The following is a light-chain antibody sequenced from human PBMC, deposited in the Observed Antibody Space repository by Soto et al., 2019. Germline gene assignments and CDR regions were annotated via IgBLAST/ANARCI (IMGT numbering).Light chain of an antibody. Sequence: QSVLTQPRSVSGSPGQSVTISCTGTSSNVGAYNYVSWYQQYPGKAPKLMIYDVTKRPSGVPDRFSGSKSGNTASLTISGLQAEDEADYYCCSYAGSYTFMVFGGGTKLTVL. CDR2: DVT. CDR3: CSYAGSYTFMV. V-gene: IGLV2-11*01. J-gene: IGLJ3*02. CDR1: SSNVGAYNY.